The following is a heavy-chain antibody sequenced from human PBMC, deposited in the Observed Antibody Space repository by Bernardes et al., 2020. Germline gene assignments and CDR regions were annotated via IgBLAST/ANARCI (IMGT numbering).Heavy chain of an antibody. CDR2: IKQDGSEK. D-gene: IGHD3-3*01. Sequence: GGSLRLSCAASGFIFSSYWMSWVRQAPGKGLEWVANIKQDGSEKYYVDSAKGRFTISRDNAKNSLYLQMNSLRAEDTAVYYCARDSLSFWSGYYFYYMDVWGKGTTVTVSS. CDR3: ARDSLSFWSGYYFYYMDV. V-gene: IGHV3-7*01. J-gene: IGHJ6*03. CDR1: GFIFSSYW.